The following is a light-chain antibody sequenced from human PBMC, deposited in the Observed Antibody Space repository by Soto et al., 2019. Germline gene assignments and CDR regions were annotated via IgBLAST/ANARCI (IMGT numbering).Light chain of an antibody. Sequence: QSVLTQPPSVSGAPGQRVTISCTGSRSNIGAGYDVHWYQQLPGTAPKLLIFGNTNRPSGVPDRFSGSKSGASASLAITGLQAEDEADYFCQSYDSSLSGPLFGGGTKLTVL. CDR3: QSYDSSLSGPL. CDR1: RSNIGAGYD. J-gene: IGLJ3*02. CDR2: GNT. V-gene: IGLV1-40*01.